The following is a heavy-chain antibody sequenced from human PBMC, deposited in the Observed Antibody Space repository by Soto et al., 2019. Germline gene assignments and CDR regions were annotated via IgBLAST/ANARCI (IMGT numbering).Heavy chain of an antibody. V-gene: IGHV3-23*01. CDR2: ISGSGGST. CDR3: ANDGVVVTAIGWFDP. D-gene: IGHD2-21*02. CDR1: GFTFSSYA. Sequence: GGSLRLSCAASGFTFSSYAMSWVRQAPGKRLEWVSAISGSGGSTYYADSVKGRFTISRDNSKNTLYLQMNSLRAEDTAVYYCANDGVVVTAIGWFDPWGQGTLVTVSS. J-gene: IGHJ5*02.